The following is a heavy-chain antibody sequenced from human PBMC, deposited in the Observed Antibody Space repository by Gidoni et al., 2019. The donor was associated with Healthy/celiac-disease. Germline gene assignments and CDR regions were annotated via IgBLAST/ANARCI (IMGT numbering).Heavy chain of an antibody. D-gene: IGHD3-9*01. CDR3: ARRDDILTGYYRVAFDY. J-gene: IGHJ4*02. Sequence: QVQLQQWGAGLLKPSETLSLTCAISGGSFGYYYWSWIRQPPGKGLEWIGEINHSGSTNYNPSLKSRVTISVDTSKNQFSLKLSSVTAADTAVYYCARRDDILTGYYRVAFDYWGQGTLVTVSS. V-gene: IGHV4-34*01. CDR2: INHSGST. CDR1: GGSFGYYY.